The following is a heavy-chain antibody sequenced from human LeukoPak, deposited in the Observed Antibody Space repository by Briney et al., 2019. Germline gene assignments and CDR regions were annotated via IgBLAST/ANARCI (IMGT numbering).Heavy chain of an antibody. V-gene: IGHV3-23*01. D-gene: IGHD1-26*01. J-gene: IGHJ4*02. CDR3: AKDLNVLGLLGEFDY. CDR2: ISGSGGST. CDR1: GFTLSSYA. Sequence: AGGSLRLSCAASGFTLSSYAMSWVRQAPGKGLEWVSAISGSGGSTYYADSVKGRFTISRDNSKNTLYLQVNSLRAEDTAVYYCAKDLNVLGLLGEFDYWGQGTLVTVSS.